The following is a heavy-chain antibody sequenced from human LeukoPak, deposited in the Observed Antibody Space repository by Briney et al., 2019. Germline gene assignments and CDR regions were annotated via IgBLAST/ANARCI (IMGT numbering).Heavy chain of an antibody. J-gene: IGHJ6*02. CDR2: IIPIFGTA. V-gene: IGHV1-69*01. D-gene: IGHD2-21*02. CDR3: ARGVVTAIRYYYYGMDV. Sequence: ASVKVSCQASGGTFSSYAISWVRQAPGQGLEWMGGIIPIFGTANYAQKFQGRVTITADESTSTAYMELSSLRSEDTAVYYCARGVVTAIRYYYYGMDVWGQGTTVTVSS. CDR1: GGTFSSYA.